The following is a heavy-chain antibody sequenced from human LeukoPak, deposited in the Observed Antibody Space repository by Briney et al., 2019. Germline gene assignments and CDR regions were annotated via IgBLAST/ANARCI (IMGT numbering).Heavy chain of an antibody. J-gene: IGHJ4*02. CDR2: LYTDGRSA. D-gene: IGHD4-23*01. V-gene: IGHV3-74*01. CDR3: AKDQYGGNPQYYFDY. CDR1: GFSFSSSW. Sequence: GGSLRLSCAASGFSFSSSWMHWVRQAPGEGLVWVSRLYTDGRSADYADSVKGRYTISRDNAKNTLYLQMNSLSAEDTAVYYCAKDQYGGNPQYYFDYWDQGTLVTVSS.